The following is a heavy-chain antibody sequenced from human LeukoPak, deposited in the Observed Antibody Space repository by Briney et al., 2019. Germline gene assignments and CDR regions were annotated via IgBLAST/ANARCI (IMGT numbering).Heavy chain of an antibody. Sequence: GGSLTPACAALGFTFSIYAMAWVRQAPGKGLEWVSGINSNGDEIYYADSVRGRFTISRDNSNNALYLQMDSLRAEDTAVYYCANGITSTSRTYWGEAPWATVSS. V-gene: IGHV3-23*01. D-gene: IGHD1-20*01. CDR1: GFTFSIYA. CDR2: INSNGDEI. CDR3: ANGITSTSRTY. J-gene: IGHJ4*02.